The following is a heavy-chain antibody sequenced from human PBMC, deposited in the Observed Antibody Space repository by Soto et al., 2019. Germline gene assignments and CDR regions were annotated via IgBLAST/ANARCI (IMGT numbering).Heavy chain of an antibody. Sequence: PGGSLRLSCAASGFTFSSYSMNWVRQAPGKGLEWVSSISSSSSYIYYADSVKGRFTISRDNAKNSLYLQMNSLRAEDTAVYYCARDPLHYDSSGYYYVLDYWGQGNLVTVSS. CDR3: ARDPLHYDSSGYYYVLDY. V-gene: IGHV3-21*01. J-gene: IGHJ4*02. D-gene: IGHD3-22*01. CDR1: GFTFSSYS. CDR2: ISSSSSYI.